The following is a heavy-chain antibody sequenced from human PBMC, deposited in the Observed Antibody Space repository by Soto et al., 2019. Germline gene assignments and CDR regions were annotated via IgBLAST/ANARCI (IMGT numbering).Heavy chain of an antibody. CDR1: GGSISSSSYY. CDR3: GSRPIFGFAYGPFDY. J-gene: IGHJ4*02. V-gene: IGHV4-39*01. CDR2: INHRGTT. Sequence: PSETLSLTCTVSGGSISSSSYYGGWIRQPPGQGLEWIASINHRGTTYYNPSLKSRLTISVDTSKRQFSLRLNSVTAADTAVYYCGSRPIFGFAYGPFDYWGQGTLVTVSS. D-gene: IGHD3-10*01.